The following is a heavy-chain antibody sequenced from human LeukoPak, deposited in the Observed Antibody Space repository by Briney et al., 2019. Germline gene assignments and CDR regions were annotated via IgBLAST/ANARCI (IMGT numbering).Heavy chain of an antibody. CDR2: INPNSGGT. J-gene: IGHJ4*02. V-gene: IGHV1-2*02. D-gene: IGHD5-18*01. CDR3: ARGLGYSYGPGDY. CDR1: GYTFTVYY. Sequence: ASVKVSCKASGYTFTVYYMHWVRQAPGQGLEWMGWINPNSGGTNYAQNFQGRVTMTRDTSTSTVYMELNSLRSEDTAVYYCARGLGYSYGPGDYWGQGTLVTVSS.